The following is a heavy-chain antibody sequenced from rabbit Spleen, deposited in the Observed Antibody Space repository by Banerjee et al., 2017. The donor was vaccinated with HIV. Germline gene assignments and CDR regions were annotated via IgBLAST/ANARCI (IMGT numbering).Heavy chain of an antibody. CDR1: GFSFSSNW. J-gene: IGHJ2*01. CDR3: ARNYVNAFDP. CDR2: IDTNDGDT. V-gene: IGHV1S45*01. Sequence: QEHLVESGGGLVQPGASLTLTCTVSGFSFSSNWMCWVRQAPGKGLEWITCIDTNDGDTDYANWPKGRFTISKTSSTTVTLQVTSLTAADTATYFCARNYVNAFDPWGPGTLVTVS. D-gene: IGHD1-1*01.